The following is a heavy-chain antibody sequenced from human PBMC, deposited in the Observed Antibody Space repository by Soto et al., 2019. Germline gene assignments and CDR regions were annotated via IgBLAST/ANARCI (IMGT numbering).Heavy chain of an antibody. V-gene: IGHV1-18*01. D-gene: IGHD2-21*02. J-gene: IGHJ4*02. CDR2: ISAYNGNT. CDR3: ARARAYCGGDCYSRNDY. CDR1: GYTFTSYG. Sequence: VKVSCKASGYTFTSYGISWVRQAPGQGLEWMGWISAYNGNTNYAQKLQGRVTMTTDTSTSTAYMELRSLRSDDTAVYYCARARAYCGGDCYSRNDYWGQGTLVTVSS.